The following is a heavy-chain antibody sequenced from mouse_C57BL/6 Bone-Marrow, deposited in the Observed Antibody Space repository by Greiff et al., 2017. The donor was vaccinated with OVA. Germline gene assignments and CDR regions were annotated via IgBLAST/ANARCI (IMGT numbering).Heavy chain of an antibody. D-gene: IGHD3-2*02. V-gene: IGHV5-9-1*02. J-gene: IGHJ3*01. CDR2: ISSCGAYI. CDR1: GFTFSSYA. CDR3: TRDRDSSGYEAD. Sequence: VKLVESGEGLVKPGWSLKLSFAASGFTFSSYAMSWVRPTPEKRLEWVAYISSCGAYIYYAATVQGRFTISRDNARNTLYLQRSSLKSEDTAMYYCTRDRDSSGYEADWGQGTLVTVAA.